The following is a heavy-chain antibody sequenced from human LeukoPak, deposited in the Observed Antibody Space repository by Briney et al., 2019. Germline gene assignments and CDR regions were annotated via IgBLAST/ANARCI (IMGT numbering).Heavy chain of an antibody. CDR1: GFTFDDYA. J-gene: IGHJ3*02. CDR2: ISWNSGSI. Sequence: PGRSLRLSCAASGFTFDDYAMHWVRQAPGKGLEWVSGISWNSGSIGYADSVKGRFTISRDNAKNSLYLQMNSLRAEDTALYYCAKDMATVTTFDAFDIRGQGTMVTVSS. CDR3: AKDMATVTTFDAFDI. V-gene: IGHV3-9*01. D-gene: IGHD4-11*01.